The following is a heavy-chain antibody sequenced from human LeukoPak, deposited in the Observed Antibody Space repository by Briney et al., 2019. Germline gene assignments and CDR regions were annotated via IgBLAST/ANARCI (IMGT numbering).Heavy chain of an antibody. Sequence: ASVKVSCKVSGYTLTELSMHWVRQAPGKGLEWMGGFDPEDGETIYAQKFQGRVTMTGDTSTDTAYMELSSLRSEDTAVYYCATDLFGPPFLYVRPGWGQGTLVTVSS. CDR2: FDPEDGET. V-gene: IGHV1-24*01. CDR1: GYTLTELS. D-gene: IGHD3-10*01. J-gene: IGHJ4*02. CDR3: ATDLFGPPFLYVRPG.